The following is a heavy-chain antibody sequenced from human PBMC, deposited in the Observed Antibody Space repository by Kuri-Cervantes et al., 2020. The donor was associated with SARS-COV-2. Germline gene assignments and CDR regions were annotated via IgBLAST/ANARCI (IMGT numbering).Heavy chain of an antibody. D-gene: IGHD3/OR15-3a*01. CDR3: ASPRDWYYYGMDV. V-gene: IGHV4-39*01. CDR2: IYYSGTT. J-gene: IGHJ6*02. Sequence: SETLSLTCTVSGGSISSSSYYWGWIRQPPGKGLEWIGSIYYSGTTYYNPSLKSRGTISVDTSKNQFSLRLSSVTAADTAVYYCASPRDWYYYGMDVWGQGTTVTVSS. CDR1: GGSISSSSYY.